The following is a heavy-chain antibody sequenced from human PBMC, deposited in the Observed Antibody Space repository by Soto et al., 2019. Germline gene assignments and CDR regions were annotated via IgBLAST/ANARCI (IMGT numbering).Heavy chain of an antibody. Sequence: QVHLVESGGGVVQPGRSLRLSCAASGFTFSSYAMHWVRRTPGKGLECVALISYDGINKYYADSVKGRFTVSRDNSKSTLYLQMNSLSAEDTAVYYCVKDGVRGWSDYFFDYWGQGTLVTVSS. CDR1: GFTFSSYA. CDR3: VKDGVRGWSDYFFDY. D-gene: IGHD6-19*01. V-gene: IGHV3-30*18. CDR2: ISYDGINK. J-gene: IGHJ4*02.